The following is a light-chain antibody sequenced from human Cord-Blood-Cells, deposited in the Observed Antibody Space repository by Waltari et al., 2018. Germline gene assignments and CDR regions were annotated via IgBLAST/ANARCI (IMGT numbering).Light chain of an antibody. CDR2: GAS. J-gene: IGKJ4*01. CDR1: QSVSSN. Sequence: EIVMTQPPATLSVSPGERATLSCRASQSVSSNLAWYQQKPGQAPRRLIYGASARATGIPARFSGSGSGTEFTLTISSLQSEDFAVYYCQQYNNWPSLTFGGGTKVEIK. V-gene: IGKV3-15*01. CDR3: QQYNNWPSLT.